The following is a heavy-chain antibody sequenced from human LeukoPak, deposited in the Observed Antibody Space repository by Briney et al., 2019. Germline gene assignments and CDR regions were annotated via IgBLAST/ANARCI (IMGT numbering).Heavy chain of an antibody. CDR2: VYYSGST. J-gene: IGHJ4*02. V-gene: IGHV4-59*01. CDR1: GGSISSYY. Sequence: PSETLSLTCTVSGGSISSYYWSWIRQPPGKGLEWIGYVYYSGSTNYNPSLKSRVTISVDTSKNQFSLKLSSVTAADTAVYYCARGHDYSFDYWGQGTLVTVSS. CDR3: ARGHDYSFDY. D-gene: IGHD1-1*01.